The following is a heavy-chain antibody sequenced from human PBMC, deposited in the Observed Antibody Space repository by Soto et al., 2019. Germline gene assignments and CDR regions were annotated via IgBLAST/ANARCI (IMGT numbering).Heavy chain of an antibody. Sequence: KPSETLSLTCTVSGDSISTFYWGWMRQSPGKELEWIGCVYYTGSTNYNPSLKSRVTISVDRSKNQFSLKLTSANAADTAVYYCARGRTVRNYADDSSDYFYFFDYWGQGTQVTV. D-gene: IGHD3-22*01. CDR2: VYYTGST. CDR1: GDSISTFY. CDR3: ARGRTVRNYADDSSDYFYFFDY. J-gene: IGHJ4*02. V-gene: IGHV4-59*01.